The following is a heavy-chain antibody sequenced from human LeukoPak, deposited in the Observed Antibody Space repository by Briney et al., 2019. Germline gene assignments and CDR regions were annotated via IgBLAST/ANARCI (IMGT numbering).Heavy chain of an antibody. CDR1: GFTFSSYA. D-gene: IGHD6-13*01. J-gene: IGHJ4*02. CDR2: ISYDGSNK. V-gene: IGHV3-30*04. CDR3: ARYSGTSPFDY. Sequence: GRSLRLSCAASGFTFSSYAMHWVRRAPGKGLEWVAVISYDGSNKYYADSVKGRFTISRDNSKNTLYLQMNSLRAEDTAVYYCARYSGTSPFDYWGQGTLVTVSS.